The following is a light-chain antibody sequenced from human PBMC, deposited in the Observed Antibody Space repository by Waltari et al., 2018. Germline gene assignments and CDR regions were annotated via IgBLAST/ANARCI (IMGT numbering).Light chain of an antibody. V-gene: IGKV3-20*01. CDR3: QKYVSLPAT. Sequence: EIVLTQSPGTLSLSPGERVTISCRASQSVRRSLAWYQQKPGQAPRLLIYSASSRATGIPDRFSGSGSGTDFSLTISRLEPEDSAVYYCQKYVSLPATFGQGTKVEIK. CDR2: SAS. CDR1: QSVRRS. J-gene: IGKJ1*01.